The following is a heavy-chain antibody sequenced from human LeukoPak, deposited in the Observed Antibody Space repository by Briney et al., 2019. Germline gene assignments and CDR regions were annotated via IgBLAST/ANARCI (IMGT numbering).Heavy chain of an antibody. CDR1: GFTFSSYW. D-gene: IGHD3-22*01. Sequence: QTGGSLRLSCAASGFTFSSYWMHWVRQAPGKGLVWVSRINSDGSSTSYADSVKGRFTISRDNAKNTLYLQMNSLRAGDTAVYYCAKGSDIYDSSGDSTHFDYWGQGPVVTVSS. J-gene: IGHJ4*02. V-gene: IGHV3-74*01. CDR3: AKGSDIYDSSGDSTHFDY. CDR2: INSDGSST.